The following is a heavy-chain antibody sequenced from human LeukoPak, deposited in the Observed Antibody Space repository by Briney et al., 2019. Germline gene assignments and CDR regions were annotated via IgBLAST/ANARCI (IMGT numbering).Heavy chain of an antibody. V-gene: IGHV4-61*01. Sequence: PSETLSLTCTVSGGSVSSGSYYWSWIRQPPGKGLEWIGDIYYSGSTNYNPSLKSRVTISVDTSKNQFSLKLSSVTAADTAVYYCARDRYGGNGYTSYWYFDLWGRGTLVTVSS. CDR1: GGSVSSGSYY. CDR2: IYYSGST. CDR3: ARDRYGGNGYTSYWYFDL. J-gene: IGHJ2*01. D-gene: IGHD4-23*01.